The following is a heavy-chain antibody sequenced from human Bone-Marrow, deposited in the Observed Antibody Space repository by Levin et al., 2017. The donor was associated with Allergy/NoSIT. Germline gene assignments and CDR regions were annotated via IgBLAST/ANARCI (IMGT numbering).Heavy chain of an antibody. V-gene: IGHV2-26*01. J-gene: IGHJ6*02. CDR1: GFSLNNPTMG. Sequence: SGPTLVKPTETLTLTCTVSGFSLNNPTMGVSWIRQPPGKALEWLAHIFSNDEKFYSTSLKSRLSISKDTSKSQVVLTLVNMDPVDTGTYYCARIRGFCSSANCYNSGVSYYHGMDVWGQGTTVTVSS. D-gene: IGHD2-2*02. CDR3: ARIRGFCSSANCYNSGVSYYHGMDV. CDR2: IFSNDEK.